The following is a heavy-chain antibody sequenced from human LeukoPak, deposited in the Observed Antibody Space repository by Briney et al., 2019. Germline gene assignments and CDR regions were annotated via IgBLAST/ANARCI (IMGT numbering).Heavy chain of an antibody. J-gene: IGHJ4*02. Sequence: ASVKVSCKASGYTFTGYYMHWVRQAPGQGLEGMGWINPNSGGTNYAQKFQGRVTMTRDTSISTAYMELSRLRSDDTAVYYCARGGGGDFWSGYFGACDYWRQGTLVTVSS. V-gene: IGHV1-2*02. CDR1: GYTFTGYY. D-gene: IGHD3-3*01. CDR3: ARGGGGDFWSGYFGACDY. CDR2: INPNSGGT.